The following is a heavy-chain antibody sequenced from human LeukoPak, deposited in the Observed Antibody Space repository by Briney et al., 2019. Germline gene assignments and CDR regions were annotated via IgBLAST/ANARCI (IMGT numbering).Heavy chain of an antibody. CDR2: IYGGGST. Sequence: GGSLRLSCAASGFTFSSYSMNWVRQAPGKGLEWVSVIYGGGSTYYADSVKGRFTISRDTPKNTLYLQMNSLRVEDTAVYYCASWPVGWYGEDSWGQGTPVTVSS. V-gene: IGHV3-53*01. J-gene: IGHJ4*02. D-gene: IGHD6-19*01. CDR1: GFTFSSYS. CDR3: ASWPVGWYGEDS.